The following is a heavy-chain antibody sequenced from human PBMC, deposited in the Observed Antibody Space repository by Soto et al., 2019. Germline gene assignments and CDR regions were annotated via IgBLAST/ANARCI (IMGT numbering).Heavy chain of an antibody. J-gene: IGHJ4*02. CDR1: GGSVSSGSYY. Sequence: QVQLQESGPGLVKPSETLSLTCTVSGGSVSSGSYYWSWIRQPPGKGLEWIGYIYYSGSTNYNPSLKSRVTISVDTSKNQFSLKLSSVTAADTAVYYCASTWSGWYFFDYWGQGTLVTVSS. CDR2: IYYSGST. CDR3: ASTWSGWYFFDY. V-gene: IGHV4-61*01. D-gene: IGHD6-19*01.